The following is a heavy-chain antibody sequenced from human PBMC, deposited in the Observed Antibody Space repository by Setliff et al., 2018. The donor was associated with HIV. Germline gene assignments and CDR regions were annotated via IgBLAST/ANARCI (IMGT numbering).Heavy chain of an antibody. CDR2: IGGSTGST. CDR1: GFTFSSYA. CDR3: ARDEDGYNHFDF. J-gene: IGHJ4*02. D-gene: IGHD5-12*01. Sequence: PGGSLRLSCAASGFTFSSYAMSWVRQAPGKGLEWVSAIGGSTGSTYYADSVKGRFTISTDNSKNTLYLQMNSLRVEDTAVYYCARDEDGYNHFDFWGQGTLVTVPS. V-gene: IGHV3-23*01.